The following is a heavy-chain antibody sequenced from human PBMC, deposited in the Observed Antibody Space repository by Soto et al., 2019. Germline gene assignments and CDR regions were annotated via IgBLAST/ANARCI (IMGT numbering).Heavy chain of an antibody. CDR1: GGSFSGYY. Sequence: SETLSLTCAVYGGSFSGYYWSWIRQPPGKGLELIGEINHSGSTNYNPSLKSRVTISVDTSKNQFSLKLSSVTAADTAVYYCARGLDSSGWYDYKVRWFDPWGQGTLVTVSS. CDR2: INHSGST. V-gene: IGHV4-34*01. D-gene: IGHD6-19*01. J-gene: IGHJ5*02. CDR3: ARGLDSSGWYDYKVRWFDP.